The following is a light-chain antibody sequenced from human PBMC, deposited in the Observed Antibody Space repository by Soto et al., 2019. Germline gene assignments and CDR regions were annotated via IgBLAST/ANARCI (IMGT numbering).Light chain of an antibody. Sequence: DIQMTQSPSSLSASVGDRVTITCRASHTFSSFLNWYQQKRGKPPTLLIYGAYNLRSGVLSRFTGSGGGAEFRLTISSLQPDDFATYYCQQTYSPPFTFGQGTSLELK. CDR3: QQTYSPPFT. CDR1: HTFSSF. J-gene: IGKJ2*01. V-gene: IGKV1-39*01. CDR2: GAY.